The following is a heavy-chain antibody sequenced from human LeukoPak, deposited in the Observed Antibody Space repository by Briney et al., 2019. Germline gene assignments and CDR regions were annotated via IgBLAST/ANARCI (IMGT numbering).Heavy chain of an antibody. Sequence: PVKVSCKASGGTFSSYAISWVRQAPGQGLEWMGGIIPIFGTANYAQKFQGRVTITTDESTSTAYMELSSLRSEDTAVYYCARGRIVLMVYAIYDYWGQGTLVTVSS. CDR3: ARGRIVLMVYAIYDY. CDR2: IIPIFGTA. V-gene: IGHV1-69*05. CDR1: GGTFSSYA. D-gene: IGHD2-8*01. J-gene: IGHJ4*02.